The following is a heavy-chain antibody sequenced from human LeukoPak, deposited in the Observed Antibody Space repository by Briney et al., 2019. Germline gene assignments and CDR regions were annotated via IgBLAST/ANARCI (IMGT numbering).Heavy chain of an antibody. D-gene: IGHD4-23*01. J-gene: IGHJ2*01. Sequence: PGKSLRLSCVASGFIFSSYGMVWVRQASARGPECVAGIWFDGSQYSYLDAVQGRFTISRDNSNTTVYLQMNDLTAEDTAMYYCAKVGEFEAFGGNSNWYFDVWGRGTLVTVSS. CDR2: IWFDGSQY. V-gene: IGHV3-33*08. CDR3: AKVGEFEAFGGNSNWYFDV. CDR1: GFIFSSYG.